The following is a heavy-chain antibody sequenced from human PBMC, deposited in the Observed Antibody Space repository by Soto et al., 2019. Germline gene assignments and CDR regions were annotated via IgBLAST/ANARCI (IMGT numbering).Heavy chain of an antibody. D-gene: IGHD3-3*01. V-gene: IGHV3-30*18. Sequence: GSLRLSCAASGFTFSTYGMYWVRQAPGKGLEWVSIISNDGSNTYYPDSVKGRFTISRDNSKNALYLQMNSLRVEDTAVYYCAKGAYDFWNYLDPWGQGTQVTVSS. CDR1: GFTFSTYG. CDR3: AKGAYDFWNYLDP. J-gene: IGHJ5*02. CDR2: ISNDGSNT.